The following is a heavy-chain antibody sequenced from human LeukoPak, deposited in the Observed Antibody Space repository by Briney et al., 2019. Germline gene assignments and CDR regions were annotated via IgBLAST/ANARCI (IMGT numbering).Heavy chain of an antibody. CDR1: GFTFSNYS. CDR3: ARDIRGYSGYDSALY. CDR2: ITSSSSAI. Sequence: PGGSLRLFCVASGFTFSNYSMNWVRQAPGKGLEWISYITSSSSAIYYAESVKGQVTVSRDNAKNSLYLQMNSLRAEDTAVYYCARDIRGYSGYDSALYWGQGTLVTVSS. D-gene: IGHD5-12*01. J-gene: IGHJ4*02. V-gene: IGHV3-48*01.